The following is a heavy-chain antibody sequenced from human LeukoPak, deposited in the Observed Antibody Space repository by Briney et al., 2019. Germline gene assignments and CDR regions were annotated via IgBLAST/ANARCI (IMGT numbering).Heavy chain of an antibody. CDR1: GGSFSGYY. D-gene: IGHD3-22*01. CDR2: INHSGST. CDR3: ARGYYYDSSGCDY. V-gene: IGHV4-34*01. Sequence: SETLSLTCAVYGGSFSGYYWSWIRQPPGKGLEWIGEINHSGSTNYNPSLKSRVTISVDTSKNQFSLKLSSMTAADTAVYYCARGYYYDSSGCDYWGQGTLVTVSS. J-gene: IGHJ4*02.